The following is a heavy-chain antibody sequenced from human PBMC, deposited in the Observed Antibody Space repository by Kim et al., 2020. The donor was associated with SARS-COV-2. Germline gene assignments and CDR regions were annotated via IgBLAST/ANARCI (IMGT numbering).Heavy chain of an antibody. D-gene: IGHD6-13*01. CDR2: ISGSGGST. V-gene: IGHV3-23*01. CDR3: AKWQQLVQHGDSLNRFDP. CDR1: GFTFSSYA. J-gene: IGHJ5*02. Sequence: GGSLRLSCAASGFTFSSYAMSWVRQAPGKGLEWVSAISGSGGSTYYADSVKGRFTISRDNSKNTLYLQMNSLRAEDTAVYYCAKWQQLVQHGDSLNRFDPWGQGTLVTVSS.